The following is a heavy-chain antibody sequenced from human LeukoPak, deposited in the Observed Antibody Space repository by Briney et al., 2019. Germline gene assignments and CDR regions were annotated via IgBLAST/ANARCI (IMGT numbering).Heavy chain of an antibody. D-gene: IGHD1-26*01. CDR1: GFTFTGHS. CDR3: ARERQLGATPFDY. CDR2: ASSDEMTT. V-gene: IGHV3-30*01. Sequence: GRSLRLSCVASGFTFTGHSMHWVRQPPGKGLEWVAVASSDEMTTFYGDSVKGRFTISRDNSKNTVYLQINSLRDEDTAVYYCARERQLGATPFDYWGQGSQVTVSS. J-gene: IGHJ4*02.